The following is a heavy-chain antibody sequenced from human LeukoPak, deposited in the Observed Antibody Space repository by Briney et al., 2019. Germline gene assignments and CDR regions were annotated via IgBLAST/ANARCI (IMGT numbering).Heavy chain of an antibody. J-gene: IGHJ4*02. CDR3: AKARGSSGLFDY. V-gene: IGHV3-23*01. CDR1: GFTFSSYA. D-gene: IGHD3-22*01. CDR2: ISGSGGST. Sequence: GGSLRLSCAASGFTFSSYAMSWVRQAPGKGLEWVSAISGSGGSTYYADSVKGRFTISRDNSKNTLYVQMNSLRAEDTAVYYCAKARGSSGLFDYWGQGTLGTVSS.